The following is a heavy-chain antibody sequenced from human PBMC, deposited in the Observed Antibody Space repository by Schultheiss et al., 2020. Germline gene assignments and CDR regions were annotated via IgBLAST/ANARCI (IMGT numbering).Heavy chain of an antibody. V-gene: IGHV3-30*03. CDR3: TRIGGDFGYYGMDV. CDR1: GFTFSSYG. Sequence: GGSLRLSCAASGFTFSSYGMHWVRQAPGKGLEWVAVISYDGSNKYYADSVKGRFTISRDNSKNTLYLQMNSLKTEDTAVYYCTRIGGDFGYYGMDVWGQGTPVTVSS. CDR2: ISYDGSNK. J-gene: IGHJ6*02. D-gene: IGHD2-21*02.